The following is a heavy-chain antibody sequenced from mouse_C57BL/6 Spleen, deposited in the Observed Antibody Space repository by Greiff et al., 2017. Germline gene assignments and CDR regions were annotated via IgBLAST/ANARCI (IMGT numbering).Heavy chain of an antibody. D-gene: IGHD3-2*02. V-gene: IGHV1-82*01. J-gene: IGHJ2*01. CDR2: IYPGDGDT. CDR1: GYAFSSSW. Sequence: QVQLQQSGPELVKPGASVKISCKASGYAFSSSWMNWVKQRPGKGLEWIGRIYPGDGDTNYNGKFKGKATLTADKSSSPAYMQLSSLTSEDSAVYFCARGTAQPYYFDYWGQGTTLTVSS. CDR3: ARGTAQPYYFDY.